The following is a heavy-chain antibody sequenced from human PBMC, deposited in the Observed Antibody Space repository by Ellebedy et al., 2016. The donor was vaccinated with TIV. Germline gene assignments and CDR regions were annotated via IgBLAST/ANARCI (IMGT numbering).Heavy chain of an antibody. CDR2: IIPILGKA. Sequence: AASVKVSCKASGGTFSSYAISWVRQAPGQGLEWMGGIIPILGKANYAQKFQGRVTITADESTYTAYMELSNLRSEDTAVYYCARVGNYYGGNPSYYFDYWGQGTLVTVSS. D-gene: IGHD4-23*01. CDR3: ARVGNYYGGNPSYYFDY. J-gene: IGHJ4*02. CDR1: GGTFSSYA. V-gene: IGHV1-69*10.